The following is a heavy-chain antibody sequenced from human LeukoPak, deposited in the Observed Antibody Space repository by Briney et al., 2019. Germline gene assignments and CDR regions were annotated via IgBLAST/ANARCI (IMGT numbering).Heavy chain of an antibody. Sequence: GGSLRLSFAASGFTFRNYLMNWVRQAPGKGLEWVSFISSTGGTTYYADSVKGRFTISRDNAKNSLYLQMNSLRAEDTAVYYCARELLQWLVHHDAFDIWGQGTMVTVSS. CDR2: ISSTGGTT. J-gene: IGHJ3*02. CDR1: GFTFRNYL. D-gene: IGHD6-19*01. V-gene: IGHV3-48*04. CDR3: ARELLQWLVHHDAFDI.